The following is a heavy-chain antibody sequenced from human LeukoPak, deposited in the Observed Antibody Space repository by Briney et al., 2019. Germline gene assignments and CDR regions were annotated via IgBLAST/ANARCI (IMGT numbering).Heavy chain of an antibody. CDR2: IYYSGST. J-gene: IGHJ4*02. CDR1: GGSISSYY. D-gene: IGHD3-10*01. V-gene: IGHV4-59*01. Sequence: SETLSLTCTVSGGSISSYYWSWIRQPPGKGLEWIGYIYYSGSTNYNPSLKSRVTISVDTSKNQFSLKLSSVTAADTAVYYCARITMVRGVGFIDYWGQGTLVTVSS. CDR3: ARITMVRGVGFIDY.